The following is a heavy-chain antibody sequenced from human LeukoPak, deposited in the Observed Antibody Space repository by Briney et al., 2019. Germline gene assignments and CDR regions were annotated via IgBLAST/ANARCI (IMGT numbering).Heavy chain of an antibody. CDR1: GYTFTGYY. J-gene: IGHJ4*02. CDR3: ARDNMGVPYYYDSSGYYYDY. Sequence: GASVKVSCKASGYTFTGYYMHWVRQAPGQGLEWMGWISAYNGNTNYAQKLQGRVTMTTDTSTSTAYMELRSLRSDDTAVYYCARDNMGVPYYYDSSGYYYDYWGQGTLVTVSS. V-gene: IGHV1-18*04. CDR2: ISAYNGNT. D-gene: IGHD3-22*01.